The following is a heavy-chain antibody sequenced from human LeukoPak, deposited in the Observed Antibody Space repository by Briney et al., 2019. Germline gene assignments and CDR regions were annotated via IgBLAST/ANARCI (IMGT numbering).Heavy chain of an antibody. V-gene: IGHV1-2*02. CDR3: ARPALGYYYDSSGYYFDY. CDR2: INPNSGGT. J-gene: IGHJ4*02. D-gene: IGHD3-22*01. CDR1: GYTFTGYY. Sequence: ASVKVSCKAPGYTFTGYYMHWVRQAPGQGLEWMGWINPNSGGTNYAQKFQGRVTMTRDTSISTAYMELSRLRSDDTAVYYCARPALGYYYDSSGYYFDYWGQGTLVTVSS.